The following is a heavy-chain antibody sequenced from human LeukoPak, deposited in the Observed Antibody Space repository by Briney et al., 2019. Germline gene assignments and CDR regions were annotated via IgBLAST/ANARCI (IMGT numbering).Heavy chain of an antibody. CDR2: IYHSGST. CDR3: GRLMAGLD. CDR1: GGSISSNNW. D-gene: IGHD6-19*01. J-gene: IGHJ4*02. V-gene: IGHV4-4*02. Sequence: SGTLSLTCAVSGGSISSNNWWSWIRQPPGKGLEWIADIYHSGSTNYSPSLKSRVTISVDKSKNQFFLKLNSVTAADTAVYYCGRLMAGLDWGQGTLVTVSS.